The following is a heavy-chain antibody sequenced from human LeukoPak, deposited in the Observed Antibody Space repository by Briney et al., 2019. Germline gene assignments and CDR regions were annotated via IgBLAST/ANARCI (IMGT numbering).Heavy chain of an antibody. Sequence: GGSLRLSCAASGFTFSGSAMHWVRQDSGKGLEWVGRIRSKANSYATAYAASVKGRFTISRDDSKNTAYLQMNSLKTEDTAVYYCTRQGFVQAFYCGGDCYNNWYFDLWGRGTLVTVSS. J-gene: IGHJ2*01. CDR3: TRQGFVQAFYCGGDCYNNWYFDL. CDR2: IRSKANSYAT. V-gene: IGHV3-73*01. D-gene: IGHD2-21*02. CDR1: GFTFSGSA.